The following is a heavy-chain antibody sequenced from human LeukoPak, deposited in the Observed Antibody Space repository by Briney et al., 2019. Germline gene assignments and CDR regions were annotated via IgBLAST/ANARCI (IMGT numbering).Heavy chain of an antibody. CDR3: ARAHALAGYDY. CDR1: GYTFTSYY. J-gene: IGHJ4*02. CDR2: INPSGGST. D-gene: IGHD6-19*01. V-gene: IGHV1-46*01. Sequence: ASVKVSCKASGYTFTSYYMHWVRQAPGQGLEWMGIINPSGGSTSYAQKFQSRVTMTRDTSTSTVYMELSSLRSEDTAVYYCARAHALAGYDYWGQGTLVTVSS.